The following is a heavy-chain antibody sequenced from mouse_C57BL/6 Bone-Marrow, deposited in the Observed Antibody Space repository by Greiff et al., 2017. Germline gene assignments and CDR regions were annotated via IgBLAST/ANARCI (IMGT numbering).Heavy chain of an antibody. CDR1: GFNIKDDY. Sequence: VHVKQSGAELVRPGASVKLSCTASGFNIKDDYMHWVKQRPEQGLEWIGWIDPENGDTEYASKFQGKATITADTSSNTAYLQLSSLTSEDTAVYYCTRIRNYAMDYWGQGTSVTVSS. J-gene: IGHJ4*01. CDR2: IDPENGDT. V-gene: IGHV14-4*01. CDR3: TRIRNYAMDY.